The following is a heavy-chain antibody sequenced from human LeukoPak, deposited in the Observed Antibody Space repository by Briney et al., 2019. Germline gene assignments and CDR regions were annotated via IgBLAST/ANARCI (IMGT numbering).Heavy chain of an antibody. CDR2: IKQDGSEK. D-gene: IGHD6-6*01. CDR3: ARDKSIAARLDYYGMDV. J-gene: IGHJ6*02. Sequence: PGGSLRLSCAASGFTFSSYWMSWVRQAPGKGLEWVANIKQDGSEKYYVDSVKGRFTISRDNAKNSLYLQMNSLRAEDTAVYCCARDKSIAARLDYYGMDVWGQGTTVTVSS. V-gene: IGHV3-7*01. CDR1: GFTFSSYW.